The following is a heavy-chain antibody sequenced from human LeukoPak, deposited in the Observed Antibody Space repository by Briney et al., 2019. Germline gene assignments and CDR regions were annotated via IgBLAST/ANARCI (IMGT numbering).Heavy chain of an antibody. Sequence: SETLSLTCNVSGGSISGYHWSWIRQPAGKGLEWIGRVFTSGSTNYNPSLESRVTMSLDTSKDQFSLKLSSVTAADTALYYCARSSPYYDILTGYYTASAFDIWGQGTMVTVSS. V-gene: IGHV4-4*07. D-gene: IGHD3-9*01. CDR2: VFTSGST. CDR1: GGSISGYH. CDR3: ARSSPYYDILTGYYTASAFDI. J-gene: IGHJ3*02.